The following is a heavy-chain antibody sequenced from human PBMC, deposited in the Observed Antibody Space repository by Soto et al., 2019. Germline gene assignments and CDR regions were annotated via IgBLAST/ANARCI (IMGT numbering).Heavy chain of an antibody. D-gene: IGHD5-18*01. CDR3: ARGRRGYSYGRVDYYYMDV. Sequence: SETLSLTCGVVGGSFSGYYWSWILQPPGKGLEWIGEINHSGSTNYNPSLKSRVTISVDTSKNQSSLKLSSVTAADTAVYYCARGRRGYSYGRVDYYYMDVWGKGTTVTVSS. CDR2: INHSGST. CDR1: GGSFSGYY. V-gene: IGHV4-34*01. J-gene: IGHJ6*03.